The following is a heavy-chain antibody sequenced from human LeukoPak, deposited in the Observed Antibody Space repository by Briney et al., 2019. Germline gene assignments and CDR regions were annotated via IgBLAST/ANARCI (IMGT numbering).Heavy chain of an antibody. CDR1: GGSISSGGYY. V-gene: IGHV4-31*03. J-gene: IGHJ3*02. D-gene: IGHD6-6*01. Sequence: PSETLSLTCTVSGGSISSGGYYWSWIRQHPGKGLEWIGYIYYSGSTYYNPSLKSRVTISVDTSKNQFSLKLSSVTAADTAVYYCARMEDGSSSADDAFDIWGQGTMVTVSS. CDR2: IYYSGST. CDR3: ARMEDGSSSADDAFDI.